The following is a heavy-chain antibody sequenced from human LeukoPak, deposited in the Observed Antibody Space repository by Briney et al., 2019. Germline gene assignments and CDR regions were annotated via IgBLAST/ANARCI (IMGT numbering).Heavy chain of an antibody. CDR2: ISYDGSNK. V-gene: IGHV3-30-3*01. CDR3: ARDGDGYYDSSGPSGDYFNY. Sequence: GRSLRLSCAASGFTFSSYAMHWVRQAPGKGLEWVAVISYDGSNKYYADSVKGRFTISRDNSKNTLYLQMNSLRAEDTAVYYCARDGDGYYDSSGPSGDYFNYWGQGTLVTVSS. J-gene: IGHJ4*02. CDR1: GFTFSSYA. D-gene: IGHD3-22*01.